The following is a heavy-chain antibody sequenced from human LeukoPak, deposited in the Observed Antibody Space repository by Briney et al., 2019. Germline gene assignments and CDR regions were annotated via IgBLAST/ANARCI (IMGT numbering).Heavy chain of an antibody. CDR2: IRYDGSNK. CDR3: AKEIDTSGYSPFDY. J-gene: IGHJ4*02. Sequence: GGSLRLSCAASGFTFSHYGMLGVRQAPGKGLEWVAFIRYDGSNKYYVDSVRGRFTISRDNSKNTLYLQMNSLRAEDTAVYYCAKEIDTSGYSPFDYWGQGTLVTVSS. V-gene: IGHV3-30*02. D-gene: IGHD3-22*01. CDR1: GFTFSHYG.